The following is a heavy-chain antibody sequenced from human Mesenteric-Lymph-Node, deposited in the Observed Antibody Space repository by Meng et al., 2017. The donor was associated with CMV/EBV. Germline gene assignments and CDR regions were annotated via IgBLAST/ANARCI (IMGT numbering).Heavy chain of an antibody. Sequence: FTSYWIGWVRQMPGKGLEWMGIIYPGDSDTRYSPSFQGQVTISADKSISTAYLQWSSLKASDTAMYYCARIHCSSTSCYDVVGYFDYWGQGTLVTVSS. CDR3: ARIHCSSTSCYDVVGYFDY. CDR2: IYPGDSDT. V-gene: IGHV5-51*01. D-gene: IGHD2-2*01. J-gene: IGHJ4*02. CDR1: FTSYW.